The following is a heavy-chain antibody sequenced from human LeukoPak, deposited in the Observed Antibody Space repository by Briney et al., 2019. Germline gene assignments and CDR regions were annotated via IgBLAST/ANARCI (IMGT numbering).Heavy chain of an antibody. CDR1: GYTFTSYY. D-gene: IGHD6-13*01. V-gene: IGHV1-46*01. Sequence: ASVKVSCKASGYTFTSYYMHWVRQAPGQGLEWMGIINPSGGSTSYAQKFQGRVTMTRDTSTSTVYMELSSLRSEDTAAYYCARTSSSSWYFDWFDPWGQGTLVTVSS. CDR3: ARTSSSSWYFDWFDP. J-gene: IGHJ5*02. CDR2: INPSGGST.